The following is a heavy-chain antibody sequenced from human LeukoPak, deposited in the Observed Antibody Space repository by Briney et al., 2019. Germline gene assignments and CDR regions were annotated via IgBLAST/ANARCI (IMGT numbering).Heavy chain of an antibody. V-gene: IGHV3-33*01. D-gene: IGHD3-10*01. Sequence: PGGSLRLSCAASGFTFSTYGIHWVREAPGKGLEWVAVIWHGGSNKYYADSVKGRFTISRDNSKNTLYLQMNSLRAEDTAVYFCARAVGPYDYWGQGTLVSVSS. CDR3: ARAVGPYDY. CDR1: GFTFSTYG. J-gene: IGHJ4*02. CDR2: IWHGGSNK.